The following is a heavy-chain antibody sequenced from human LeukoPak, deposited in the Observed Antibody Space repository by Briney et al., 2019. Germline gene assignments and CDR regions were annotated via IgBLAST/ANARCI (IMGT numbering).Heavy chain of an antibody. CDR3: ARGLRTMVRGVIITANFDY. D-gene: IGHD3-10*01. CDR1: GGSFSGYY. CDR2: INHSGST. Sequence: SETLSLTCAVYGGSFSGYYWSWIRQPPGKGLEWIGEINHSGSTNYNPSLKSRVTISVDTSKNQLSLKLSSVTAADTAVYYCARGLRTMVRGVIITANFDYWGQGTLVTVSS. V-gene: IGHV4-34*01. J-gene: IGHJ4*02.